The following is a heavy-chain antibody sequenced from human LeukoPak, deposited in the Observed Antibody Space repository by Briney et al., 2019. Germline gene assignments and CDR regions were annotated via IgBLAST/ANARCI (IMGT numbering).Heavy chain of an antibody. CDR3: ARDTRLKSDGMDV. D-gene: IGHD3-10*02. CDR2: IYYSGST. Sequence: SETLSLTCTVSGGSISSYYWSWIRQPPGKGLEWIGYIYYSGSTNYNPSLKSRVTISVDTSKNQFSLKLSSVTAADTAVYYCARDTRLKSDGMDVWGQGTTVTVSS. J-gene: IGHJ6*02. CDR1: GGSISSYY. V-gene: IGHV4-59*12.